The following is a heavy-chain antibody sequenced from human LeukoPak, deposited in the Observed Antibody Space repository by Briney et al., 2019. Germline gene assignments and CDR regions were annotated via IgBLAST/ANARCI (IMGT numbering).Heavy chain of an antibody. D-gene: IGHD3-16*01. CDR2: MNPNSGNT. J-gene: IGHJ4*02. CDR3: ARVLVPAGGGVVDY. CDR1: GYTFTSYD. V-gene: IGHV1-8*03. Sequence: ASVKVSCKASGYTFTSYDINWVRQATGQGLEWMGWMNPNSGNTGYAQKFQGRVTITRNTSISTAYMELSSLRSEDTAVYYCARVLVPAGGGVVDYWGQGTLVTASS.